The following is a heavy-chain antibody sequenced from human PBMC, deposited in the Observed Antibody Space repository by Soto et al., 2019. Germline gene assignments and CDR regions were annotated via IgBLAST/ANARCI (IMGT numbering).Heavy chain of an antibody. CDR2: ISSGSDYI. CDR3: ARSPVGDAFNV. J-gene: IGHJ3*01. Sequence: EVQLVESGGGLVKPGGSLRLSCAASGFTFRSYSMNWVRQAPGKGLEWVSSISSGSDYIFYADSVKGRFTISRDNAKNSLFLQMNSLTAEDTAVYYCARSPVGDAFNVWGQGTGVTVSS. CDR1: GFTFRSYS. V-gene: IGHV3-21*01.